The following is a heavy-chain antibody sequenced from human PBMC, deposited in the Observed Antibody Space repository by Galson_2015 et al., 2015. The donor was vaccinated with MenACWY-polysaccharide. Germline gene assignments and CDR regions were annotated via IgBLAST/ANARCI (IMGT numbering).Heavy chain of an antibody. D-gene: IGHD6-13*01. V-gene: IGHV1-8*01. Sequence: SVKVSCKASGYTFTSYDINWVRQATGQGLEWMGWMNPNSGNTGYAQKFQGRVTMTRNTSISTAYMELSSLRSEDTAVYYCARGRGIAAPDAFDIWGQGTMVTVSS. J-gene: IGHJ3*02. CDR2: MNPNSGNT. CDR3: ARGRGIAAPDAFDI. CDR1: GYTFTSYD.